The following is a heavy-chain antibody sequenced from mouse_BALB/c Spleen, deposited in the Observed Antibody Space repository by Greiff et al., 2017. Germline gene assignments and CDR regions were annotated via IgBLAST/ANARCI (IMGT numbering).Heavy chain of an antibody. Sequence: EVMLVESGGGLVKPGGSLKLSCAASGFTFSSYAMSWVRQSPEKRLEWVAEISSGGSYTYYPDTVTGRFTISRDNAKNTLYLEMSSLRSEDTAMYYCARGDGYYPSAMDDWGQGTSDTVSS. V-gene: IGHV5-9-4*01. D-gene: IGHD2-3*01. CDR2: ISSGGSYT. CDR3: ARGDGYYPSAMDD. J-gene: IGHJ4*01. CDR1: GFTFSSYA.